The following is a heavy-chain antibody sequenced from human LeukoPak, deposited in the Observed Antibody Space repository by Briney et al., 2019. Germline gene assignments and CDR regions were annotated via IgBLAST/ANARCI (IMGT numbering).Heavy chain of an antibody. V-gene: IGHV1-24*01. D-gene: IGHD3-16*02. CDR2: FDPADGEI. J-gene: IGHJ6*03. CDR1: VHTLTELS. Sequence: RASVKVSCKVSVHTLTELSMRWVRQAPGKGVGWGGGFDPADGEIIHTQKFQGRVTMTADTSKDTAYMELSSLTSEDMAVYHCAVVSPPGYYYMDVWGKGTTVTVSS. CDR3: AVVSPPGYYYMDV.